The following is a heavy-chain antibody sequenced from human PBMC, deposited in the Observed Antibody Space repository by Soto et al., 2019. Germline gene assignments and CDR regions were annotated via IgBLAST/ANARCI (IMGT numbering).Heavy chain of an antibody. CDR3: ARDGSSSWRGGLDV. D-gene: IGHD6-13*01. V-gene: IGHV3-30-3*01. CDR2: ISYDGSNK. J-gene: IGHJ6*02. Sequence: QVQLVESGGGVVQPGRSLRLSCAASGFTFSSYAMHWVRQAPGKGLEWVAVISYDGSNKYYADSVKGRFTISRDNSKNTLYPQMNSLRAEDTAVYYCARDGSSSWRGGLDVWGQGTTVTVSS. CDR1: GFTFSSYA.